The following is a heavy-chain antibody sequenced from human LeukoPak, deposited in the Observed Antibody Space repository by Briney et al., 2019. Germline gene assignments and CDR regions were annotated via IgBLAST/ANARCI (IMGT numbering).Heavy chain of an antibody. J-gene: IGHJ4*02. CDR1: GYTFTSYD. D-gene: IGHD3/OR15-3a*01. CDR2: MNPNSGNT. V-gene: IGHV1-8*01. Sequence: ASVKVSCKASGYTFTSYDINWVRQATGQGLEWMGWMNPNSGNTGYAQKFQGRVTMTRNTSISTAYMGLSGLRSEDTAVYYCARVSRSVWTGYRYYFDYWGQGTLVTVSS. CDR3: ARVSRSVWTGYRYYFDY.